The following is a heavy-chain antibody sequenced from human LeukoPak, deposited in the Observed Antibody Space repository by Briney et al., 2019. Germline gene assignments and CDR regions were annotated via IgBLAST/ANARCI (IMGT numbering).Heavy chain of an antibody. D-gene: IGHD5-18*01. V-gene: IGHV5-51*01. J-gene: IGHJ3*02. Sequence: GESLKISCKGSGYSFTSYWIGWVRQMPGKGLEWMGVIYPGDSDTRCSPSFQGQVTISADKSISTAYLQWSSLKASDTAMYYCARLKSSYGYHDAFDIWGQGTMVTVSS. CDR1: GYSFTSYW. CDR3: ARLKSSYGYHDAFDI. CDR2: IYPGDSDT.